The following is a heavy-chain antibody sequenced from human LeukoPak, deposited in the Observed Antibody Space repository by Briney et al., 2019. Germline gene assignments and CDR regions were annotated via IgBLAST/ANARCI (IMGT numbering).Heavy chain of an antibody. J-gene: IGHJ4*02. Sequence: SETLSLTCTVSGGSISSYYWGWIRQPPGKGLEWIGSIYYSGSTYYNPSLKSRVTISVDTSKNQFSLKLSSVTAADTAVYYCARARGQQLVTWGQGTLVTVSS. D-gene: IGHD6-13*01. CDR1: GGSISSYY. CDR3: ARARGQQLVT. CDR2: IYYSGST. V-gene: IGHV4-39*01.